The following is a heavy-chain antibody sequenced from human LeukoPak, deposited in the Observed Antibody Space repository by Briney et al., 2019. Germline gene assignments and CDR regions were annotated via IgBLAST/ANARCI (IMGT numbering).Heavy chain of an antibody. Sequence: SETLSLTCTVSGVSISSSNSYWGWIRQPPGKGLEWIGSIYYSGNTYYNASHKSQVSISIDTSKNQFSLRLTSVTAADTAVYYCARQTGSGLFILPGGQGTLVTVSS. V-gene: IGHV4-39*01. CDR1: GVSISSSNSY. CDR2: IYYSGNT. CDR3: ARQTGSGLFILP. D-gene: IGHD3/OR15-3a*01. J-gene: IGHJ4*02.